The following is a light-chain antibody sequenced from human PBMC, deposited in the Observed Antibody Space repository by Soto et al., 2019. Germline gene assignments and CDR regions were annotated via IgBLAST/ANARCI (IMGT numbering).Light chain of an antibody. J-gene: IGKJ4*01. CDR1: QSINSH. CDR2: TTS. Sequence: DIQMTQSPSSLSASVGDRVTITCRASQSINSHLNWYQQKPGKPPKLLIHTTSSLQSGVPSRFSGSGTGTGFTLTISSLQPEDFATYYCQQCDSTPQTFGGGTKVEI. V-gene: IGKV1-39*01. CDR3: QQCDSTPQT.